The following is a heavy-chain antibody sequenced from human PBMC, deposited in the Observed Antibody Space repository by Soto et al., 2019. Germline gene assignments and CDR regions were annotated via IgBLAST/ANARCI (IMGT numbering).Heavy chain of an antibody. Sequence: ASVKVSCKASGYTFTDYYMHWVRQAPGQGLEWMGWINPNSGGTNYAQKFQGWVTMTRDTSISTAYMELSRLRSDDTAVYYCARGGAPPWKLLSYYYYYYGMDVWGQGTTVTVSS. CDR1: GYTFTDYY. CDR3: ARGGAPPWKLLSYYYYYYGMDV. J-gene: IGHJ6*02. V-gene: IGHV1-2*04. D-gene: IGHD1-26*01. CDR2: INPNSGGT.